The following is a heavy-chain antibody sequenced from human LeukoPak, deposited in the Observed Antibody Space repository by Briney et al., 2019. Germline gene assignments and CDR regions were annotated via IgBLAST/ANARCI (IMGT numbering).Heavy chain of an antibody. D-gene: IGHD3-22*01. CDR2: IYSGGST. CDR3: ARAGPNSSGYYWYYFDY. Sequence: GGSLRLSCAASGFTVSSNYMSWVRQAPGKGLEWVSVIYSGGSTYYADSVKGRFTISRDNSKNTLYLQMNSLRAEDTAVYYCARAGPNSSGYYWYYFDYWGQGTLVTVSS. V-gene: IGHV3-53*01. CDR1: GFTVSSNY. J-gene: IGHJ4*02.